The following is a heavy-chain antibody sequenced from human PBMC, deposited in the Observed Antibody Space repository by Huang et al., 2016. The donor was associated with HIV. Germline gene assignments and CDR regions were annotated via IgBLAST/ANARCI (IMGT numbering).Heavy chain of an antibody. CDR2: INHSGST. Sequence: QVQLQQWGAGLLQPSETRSRTCAVYGGSFSGYYWTWIRQPPGKGLRWLGGINHSGSTNYKESLKSRLRISVDTSKKQFSLKLKSVTAADTAVYYCARGPAPDYWGQGTLVTVSS. V-gene: IGHV4-34*02. CDR3: ARGPAPDY. D-gene: IGHD6-25*01. J-gene: IGHJ4*02. CDR1: GGSFSGYY.